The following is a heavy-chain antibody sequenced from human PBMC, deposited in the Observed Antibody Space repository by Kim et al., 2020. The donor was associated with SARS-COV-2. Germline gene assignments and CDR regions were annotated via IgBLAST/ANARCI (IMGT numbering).Heavy chain of an antibody. J-gene: IGHJ4*02. CDR3: ANSSDFWSGFDY. Sequence: APRKGLGWVSGISWNSGSIGDADSVKGRFTISRDNAKNSLYLQMNSLSAEDTALYYCANSSDFWSGFDYWGQGTLVTVSS. V-gene: IGHV3-9*01. CDR2: ISWNSGSI. D-gene: IGHD3-3*01.